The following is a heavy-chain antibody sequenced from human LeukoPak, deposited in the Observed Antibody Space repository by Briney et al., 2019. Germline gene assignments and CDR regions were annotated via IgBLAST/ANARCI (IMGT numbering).Heavy chain of an antibody. V-gene: IGHV3-66*01. Sequence: GGSLRLSCAASGFTVSSSYMSWVRQAPGKGLEWVSVTYSGGSTYFADSVKGRFAISRDSSKNTLFLQMNSLRAEDTAVYYCASYRSRYSGYENWGQGTLVTVSS. CDR2: TYSGGST. CDR3: ASYRSRYSGYEN. D-gene: IGHD1-26*01. CDR1: GFTVSSSY. J-gene: IGHJ4*02.